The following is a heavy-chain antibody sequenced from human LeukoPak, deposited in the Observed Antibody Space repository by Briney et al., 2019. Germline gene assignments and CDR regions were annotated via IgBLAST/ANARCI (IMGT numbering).Heavy chain of an antibody. Sequence: PSETLSLTCAVYGGSFSGYYWNWIRQPPGKGLEWIGEINHSGSTNYNPSLKSRVTISVDTSKNQFSLKLSSVTAADTAVYYCARDAFDIWGQGTMATVSS. V-gene: IGHV4-34*01. J-gene: IGHJ3*02. CDR3: ARDAFDI. CDR1: GGSFSGYY. CDR2: INHSGST.